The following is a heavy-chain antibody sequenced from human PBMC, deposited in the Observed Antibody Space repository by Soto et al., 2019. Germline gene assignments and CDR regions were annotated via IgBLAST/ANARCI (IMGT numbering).Heavy chain of an antibody. V-gene: IGHV5-51*01. Sequence: GESLKISCKGSGYSFTSYWIGWVRQMPGKGLEWMGIIYPGDSDTRYSPSFQGQGTISADKSISTAYLQWSSRKASDTAMYYCASTRDSSGYYFDYWGQGTLVTVSS. D-gene: IGHD3-22*01. CDR1: GYSFTSYW. J-gene: IGHJ4*02. CDR3: ASTRDSSGYYFDY. CDR2: IYPGDSDT.